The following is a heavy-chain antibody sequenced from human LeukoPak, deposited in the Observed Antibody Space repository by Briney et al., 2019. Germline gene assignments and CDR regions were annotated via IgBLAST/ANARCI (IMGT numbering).Heavy chain of an antibody. CDR1: GFTFSSYG. V-gene: IGHV3-48*02. Sequence: GGSLRLSCAASGFTFSSYGMNWVRQAPGKGLEWVSYITSRSSSIYYADSVKGRFTISRDNAQNSLYLQMNSLRDEDTAVYYCARDSRFGKLLIPYFDYWGQGTLVTVSS. CDR2: ITSRSSSI. D-gene: IGHD3-10*01. CDR3: ARDSRFGKLLIPYFDY. J-gene: IGHJ4*02.